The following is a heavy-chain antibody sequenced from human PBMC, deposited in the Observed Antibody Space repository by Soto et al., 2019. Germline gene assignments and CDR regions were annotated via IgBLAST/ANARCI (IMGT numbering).Heavy chain of an antibody. CDR2: IRSKPNTDAT. D-gene: IGHD2-15*01. Sequence: EVQLVESGGGLVQPGGSLKLSCAASGFTFSDSAMHWVRQASGKGLEWVGRIRSKPNTDATAYAASVKGRFTISRDGSKNTVYLQMNSMATEDTAVYYCTRHVDCSGGSCYSGYYYYMDVWGKGTTVTVSS. CDR1: GFTFSDSA. CDR3: TRHVDCSGGSCYSGYYYYMDV. V-gene: IGHV3-73*01. J-gene: IGHJ6*03.